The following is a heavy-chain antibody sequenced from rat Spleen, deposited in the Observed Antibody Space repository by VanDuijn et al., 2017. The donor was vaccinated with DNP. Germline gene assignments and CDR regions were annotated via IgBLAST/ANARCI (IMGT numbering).Heavy chain of an antibody. D-gene: IGHD1-7*01. CDR2: ISYDGRNS. V-gene: IGHV5-29*01. Sequence: EVLLVESDGGLVQPGRSPKLSCAASGFTFSNYYMAWVRQAPTKGLEWVATISYDGRNSYYRDSVKGRFTISRDNAKTTLYLQMDSLRSEDTATYYCARGGYGEIWFAYWGQGTLVTVSS. J-gene: IGHJ3*01. CDR1: GFTFSNYY. CDR3: ARGGYGEIWFAY.